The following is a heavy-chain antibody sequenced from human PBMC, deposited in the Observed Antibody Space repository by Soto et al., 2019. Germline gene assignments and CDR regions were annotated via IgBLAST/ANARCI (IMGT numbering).Heavy chain of an antibody. D-gene: IGHD4-4*01. CDR1: GFTFSSYA. CDR2: ISGSGGST. CDR3: ARDYSLRDYRHLDY. Sequence: GGSLRLSCAASGFTFSSYAMTWVRQAPGKGLEWVSAISGSGGSTYYADAVKGRFTISRDNSKNTLYLQMNSLRAEDTAVYYCARDYSLRDYRHLDYWGQGALVTVSS. J-gene: IGHJ4*02. V-gene: IGHV3-23*01.